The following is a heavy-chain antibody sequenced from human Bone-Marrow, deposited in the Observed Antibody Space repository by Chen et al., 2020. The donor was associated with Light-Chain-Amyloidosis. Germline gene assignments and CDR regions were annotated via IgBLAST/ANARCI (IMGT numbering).Heavy chain of an antibody. Sequence: EVHLVESGGGLVQPGGSLRLSCAASGSTFSDPSMDWARQAPGKGLEWGGRSRIKVNCYTTEYAASVKGRFTVSRDDSKNSLYLQMASLRTDDTAVYYCSRGGTSLTRYYSPMDVWGQGTTVTVSS. D-gene: IGHD3-9*01. CDR2: SRIKVNCYTT. J-gene: IGHJ6*02. CDR1: GSTFSDPS. V-gene: IGHV3-72*01. CDR3: SRGGTSLTRYYSPMDV.